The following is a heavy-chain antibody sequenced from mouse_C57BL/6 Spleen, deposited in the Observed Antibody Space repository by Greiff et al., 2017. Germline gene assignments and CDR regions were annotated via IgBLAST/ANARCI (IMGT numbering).Heavy chain of an antibody. CDR3: SSYYYGSSYSAWFAY. CDR1: GYTFTSYW. Sequence: QVQLQQPGAELVKPGASVKMSCKASGYTFTSYWITWVKQRPGQGLEWIGDIYPGSGSTNYNEKFKSKATLTVDTSSSTAYMQLSSLTSEDSAVXYCSSYYYGSSYSAWFAYWGQGTLVTVSA. CDR2: IYPGSGST. V-gene: IGHV1-55*01. J-gene: IGHJ3*01. D-gene: IGHD1-1*01.